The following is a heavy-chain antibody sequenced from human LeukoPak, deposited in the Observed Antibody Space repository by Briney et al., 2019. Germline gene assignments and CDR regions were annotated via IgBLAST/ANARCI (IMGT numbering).Heavy chain of an antibody. D-gene: IGHD6-13*01. CDR2: IYYSGST. CDR1: GGSVSSGSYY. CDR3: ASLGSSSWYGGAFDI. V-gene: IGHV4-61*01. Sequence: PSETLSLTCTVSGGSVSSGSYYWSWIRQPPGKGLVWFGYIYYSGSTNYNPSLKSRVTISVDTSKNQFSLKLSSVTAADTAVYYCASLGSSSWYGGAFDIWGQGTMVTVSS. J-gene: IGHJ3*02.